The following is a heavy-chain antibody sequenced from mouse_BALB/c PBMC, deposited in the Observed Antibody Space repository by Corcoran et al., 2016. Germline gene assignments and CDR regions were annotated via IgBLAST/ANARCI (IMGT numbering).Heavy chain of an antibody. J-gene: IGHJ3*01. CDR1: GYTFSSYW. CDR3: ASDYCSSYRFAY. D-gene: IGHD1-1*01. V-gene: IGHV1-9*01. Sequence: QVQLQQSGAELMKPGASVKISCKATGYTFSSYWIEWVKQRPGHGLEWIGEILPGSGSTNYNEKFKGKATFTADTSSNTAYMQLSSLTSEDSAVYYCASDYCSSYRFAYWGQGTLVTVSA. CDR2: ILPGSGST.